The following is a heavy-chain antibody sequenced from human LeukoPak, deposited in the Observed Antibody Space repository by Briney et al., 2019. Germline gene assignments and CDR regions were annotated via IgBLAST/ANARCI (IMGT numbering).Heavy chain of an antibody. J-gene: IGHJ5*02. V-gene: IGHV3-7*01. CDR3: AGIAAAEDWFDP. CDR1: GFTFSTYW. D-gene: IGHD6-13*01. CDR2: IKADGGEK. Sequence: GGSLRLSCAASGFTFSTYWMNWFHQTPGKGLEWVAKIKADGGEKDHVASVKGRFTISRDNAKNSLYLQMNSLRAEDTAVYYCAGIAAAEDWFDPWGQGTLVTVSS.